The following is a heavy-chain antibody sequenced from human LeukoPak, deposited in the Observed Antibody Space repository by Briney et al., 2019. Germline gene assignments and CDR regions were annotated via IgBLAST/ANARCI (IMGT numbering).Heavy chain of an antibody. Sequence: GGSLRLSCAASGFTFSNYWMSWVRQAPGKGLEWVASIHQHGNEKYFVDSVRGRFTISRDNAKNSLYLQMSSLRAEDTAVYYCAKAYDFWSGYEGSWFDPWGQGTLVTVSS. V-gene: IGHV3-7*01. D-gene: IGHD3-3*01. J-gene: IGHJ5*02. CDR1: GFTFSNYW. CDR3: AKAYDFWSGYEGSWFDP. CDR2: IHQHGNEK.